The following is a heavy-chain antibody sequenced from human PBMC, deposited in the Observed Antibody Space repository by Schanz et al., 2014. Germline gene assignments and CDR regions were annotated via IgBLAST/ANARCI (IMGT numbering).Heavy chain of an antibody. D-gene: IGHD5-18*01. Sequence: EVQLVESGGGLVQPGGSLRLSCSASGFTFSIYAMHWVRQAPGKGLEYVSAISNNGDSTYYADSVKDRFTISRDNSKNTLFLQMSSLRVDDMAVYYCGRAGTGMAGWYFELWGRGTLVTVSS. CDR1: GFTFSIYA. CDR3: GRAGTGMAGWYFEL. J-gene: IGHJ2*01. CDR2: ISNNGDST. V-gene: IGHV3-64D*06.